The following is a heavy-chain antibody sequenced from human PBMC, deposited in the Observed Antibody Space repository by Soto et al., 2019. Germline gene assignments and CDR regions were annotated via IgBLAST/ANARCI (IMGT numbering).Heavy chain of an antibody. CDR1: GGSFSGYY. V-gene: IGHV4-34*01. Sequence: QVQLQQWGAGLLKPSETLSLTCAVYGGSFSGYYWSWIRQPPGKGLEWIGEINHSGSPNYNPSLKSRVTISVDPSKNQFSLKLSSVTAADTAVYYCARGLRCSSTSCYEGPYYYGMDVWGQGTTVTVSS. CDR3: ARGLRCSSTSCYEGPYYYGMDV. J-gene: IGHJ6*02. CDR2: INHSGSP. D-gene: IGHD2-2*01.